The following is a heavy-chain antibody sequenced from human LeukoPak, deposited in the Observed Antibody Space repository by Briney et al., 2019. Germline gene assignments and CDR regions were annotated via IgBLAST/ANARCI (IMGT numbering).Heavy chain of an antibody. CDR1: GFTFGSYA. J-gene: IGHJ2*01. D-gene: IGHD3-22*01. CDR2: ISGSGGST. V-gene: IGHV3-23*01. Sequence: GGSLRLSCAASGFTFGSYAMSWVRQAPGKGLEWVSAISGSGGSTYYADSVKGRFTISRDNSKNTLYLQMNSLRAEDTAVYYCAKTTYYDSSGYYVRYFDLWGRGTLVTVSS. CDR3: AKTTYYDSSGYYVRYFDL.